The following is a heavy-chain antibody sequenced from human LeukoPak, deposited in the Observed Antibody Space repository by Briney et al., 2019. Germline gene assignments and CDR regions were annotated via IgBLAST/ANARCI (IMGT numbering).Heavy chain of an antibody. D-gene: IGHD2-15*01. V-gene: IGHV4-38-2*02. CDR1: GYSISSGYY. Sequence: SETLSLTCTVSGYSISSGYYWGWIRQPPGKGLEWIGSLYHSGSTFYNPSLKSRVTISVDTSKSQFSLRLSSVTAADTAVYYCARDIGSFDLWGRGALVTVSS. CDR2: LYHSGST. CDR3: ARDIGSFDL. J-gene: IGHJ2*01.